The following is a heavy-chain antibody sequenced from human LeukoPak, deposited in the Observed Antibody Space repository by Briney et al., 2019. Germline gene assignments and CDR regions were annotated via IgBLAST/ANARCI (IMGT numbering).Heavy chain of an antibody. J-gene: IGHJ4*02. CDR2: IIPIFGTA. Sequence: ASVKVSCKASGGTVSSYGISWVRQAPGQGLEWMGGIIPIFGTANYAQKFQGRVTITADKSTSTAYMELSSLRSEDTAVYYCARDSSGWYYDYWGQGTLVTVSS. D-gene: IGHD6-19*01. CDR1: GGTVSSYG. V-gene: IGHV1-69*06. CDR3: ARDSSGWYYDY.